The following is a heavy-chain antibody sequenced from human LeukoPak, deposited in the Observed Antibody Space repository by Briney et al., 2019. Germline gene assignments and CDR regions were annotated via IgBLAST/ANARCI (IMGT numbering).Heavy chain of an antibody. CDR3: ARDYGGSSPFDY. D-gene: IGHD4-23*01. V-gene: IGHV3-48*03. J-gene: IGHJ4*02. CDR1: GSTFSSYE. CDR2: ISSGSII. Sequence: PGGSLRLSCAASGSTFSSYEMHWVRQAPGKGLEWVSYISSGSIIYYADSVKGRFTISRDNAKDSLYLQMNSLRAEDTAVYYCARDYGGSSPFDYWGQGTLVTVSS.